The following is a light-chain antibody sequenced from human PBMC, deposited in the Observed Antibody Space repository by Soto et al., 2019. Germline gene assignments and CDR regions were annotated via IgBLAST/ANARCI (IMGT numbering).Light chain of an antibody. CDR1: QSVTRK. CDR3: QQYSDWPRT. CDR2: DAS. J-gene: IGKJ1*01. V-gene: IGKV3-15*01. Sequence: EILMTQSPASLSVSPGEGATLSCRASQSVTRKLAWYQQKPGRAPRLLISDASTRATDIPPRFSGSGSGTEFTLTISSLQSDDIAVYYCQQYSDWPRTVGPGTKVEIK.